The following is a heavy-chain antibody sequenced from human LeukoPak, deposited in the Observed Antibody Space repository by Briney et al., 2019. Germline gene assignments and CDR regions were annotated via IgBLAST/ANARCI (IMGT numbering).Heavy chain of an antibody. CDR2: INHSGST. Sequence: SGTLSLTGAVHGGSFSGYYWNWIRQSPGMGLEWVGEINHSGSTNYNPSLKRRVTISVDTSKKQFSLKLSSVPAAGTPVYYCARLASGWSFDYWGQGTLVTVSS. V-gene: IGHV4-34*01. CDR1: GGSFSGYY. D-gene: IGHD6-19*01. CDR3: ARLASGWSFDY. J-gene: IGHJ4*02.